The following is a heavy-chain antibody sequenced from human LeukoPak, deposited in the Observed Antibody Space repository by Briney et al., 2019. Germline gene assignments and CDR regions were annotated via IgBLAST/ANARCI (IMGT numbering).Heavy chain of an antibody. D-gene: IGHD3-10*01. CDR2: ISGSGGST. V-gene: IGHV3-23*01. CDR3: ARGGGVVRGAYWFDP. Sequence: GGSLRLSCAASGFTFSSYAMSWVRQAPGKGLEWVSAISGSGGSTYYADSVKGRFTISRDNAKNPLYLQMNSLRAEDTAVYYCARGGGVVRGAYWFDPWGQGTLVTVSS. CDR1: GFTFSSYA. J-gene: IGHJ5*02.